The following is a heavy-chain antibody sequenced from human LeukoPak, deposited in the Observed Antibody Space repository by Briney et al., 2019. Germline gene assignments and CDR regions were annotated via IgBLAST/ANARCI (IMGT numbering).Heavy chain of an antibody. CDR1: GSTLSSYS. CDR3: STAKFDY. CDR2: ISISGSTI. V-gene: IGHV3-48*01. Sequence: GGSLRLSCAATGSTLSSYSMNWVREAPGKGLEWVSHISISGSTIHYADSVRGRFTISRDSAKNSLYLQMNSLRADDTAVYYCSTAKFDYWGQGTLLTVSS. J-gene: IGHJ4*02.